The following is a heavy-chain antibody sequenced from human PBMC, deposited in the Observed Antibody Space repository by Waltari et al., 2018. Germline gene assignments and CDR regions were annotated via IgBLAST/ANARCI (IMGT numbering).Heavy chain of an antibody. J-gene: IGHJ6*02. D-gene: IGHD2-21*01. Sequence: QVQLVQSGAEVKKPGASVKISCKTSEYTFPSSYIHWVRQAPGQWLEWMGISNPSGGNTIYAQKFQGRVTMTRDTSTSTVYMELSSLRSEDTAVYYCARDTGALWMDVWGQGTTVTVSS. CDR1: EYTFPSSY. CDR3: ARDTGALWMDV. CDR2: SNPSGGNT. V-gene: IGHV1-46*01.